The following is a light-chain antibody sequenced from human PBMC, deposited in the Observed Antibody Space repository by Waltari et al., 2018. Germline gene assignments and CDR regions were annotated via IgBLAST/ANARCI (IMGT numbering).Light chain of an antibody. J-gene: IGLJ3*02. Sequence: QLVLTQSPSASASLGASVKLTCTLSSGHSSNVIAWLQQRPEKGPRYLMKVNSDGSHSKGDEIPDLFSGSSSGAERYLTISRLQSEDEGDYYCQTAGHGTWVFGGGTKLTVL. CDR2: VNSDGSH. CDR1: SGHSSNV. V-gene: IGLV4-69*01. CDR3: QTAGHGTWV.